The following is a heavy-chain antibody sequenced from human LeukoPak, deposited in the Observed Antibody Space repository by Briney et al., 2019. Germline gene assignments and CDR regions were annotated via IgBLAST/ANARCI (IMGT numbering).Heavy chain of an antibody. CDR3: ARETSGDYADY. J-gene: IGHJ4*02. CDR1: GLTLSSYW. Sequence: AGGSLRLSCAASGLTLSSYWMSWVRQAPGKGLEWVANIKQDGSEKYYVDSVKGRFTISRDNAKNSLYLQMNSLRAEDTAVYYCARETSGDYADYWGQGTLVTASS. CDR2: IKQDGSEK. V-gene: IGHV3-7*01.